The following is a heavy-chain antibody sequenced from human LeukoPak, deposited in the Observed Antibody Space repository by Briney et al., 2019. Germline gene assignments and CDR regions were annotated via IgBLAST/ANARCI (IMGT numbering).Heavy chain of an antibody. V-gene: IGHV4-61*01. Sequence: PSETLSLTCTVSGGSISSGSYYWSWIRQPPGKGLEWIGYIYYSGSTNYNPSLKSRVTISVDTSKNQFSLKLSSVTAADTAVYYCARPVPGVNPGAAAGTAHFDYWGQGTLVTVSS. J-gene: IGHJ4*02. CDR2: IYYSGST. CDR1: GGSISSGSYY. D-gene: IGHD6-13*01. CDR3: ARPVPGVNPGAAAGTAHFDY.